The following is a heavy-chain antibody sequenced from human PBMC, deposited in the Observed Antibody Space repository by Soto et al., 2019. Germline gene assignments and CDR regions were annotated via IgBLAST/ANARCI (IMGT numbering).Heavy chain of an antibody. CDR3: ARDSGFMYYFDY. V-gene: IGHV3-33*01. D-gene: IGHD3-10*02. Sequence: PGGSLRLSCAASGFTFSSYGMHWVRQAPGKGLEWVAVIWYDGSNKYYADSVKGRFTISRDNSKNTLYLQMNSLRAEDTAVYYCARDSGFMYYFDYWGQGTLVTVSS. J-gene: IGHJ4*02. CDR2: IWYDGSNK. CDR1: GFTFSSYG.